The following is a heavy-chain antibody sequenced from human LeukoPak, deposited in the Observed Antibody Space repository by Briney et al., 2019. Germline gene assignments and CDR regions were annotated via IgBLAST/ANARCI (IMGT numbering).Heavy chain of an antibody. J-gene: IGHJ6*03. Sequence: SETLSLTCSVSGGSIGSYYWSWIRQPPGKGLEWIGYISTSGSTNYSPSLESRLTISVARSKTKLSLKLRSVTAADTAVYYCARRTRGTYGADYYYSYYMDVWGKGTPVTVSS. CDR2: ISTSGST. CDR3: ARRTRGTYGADYYYSYYMDV. CDR1: GGSIGSYY. V-gene: IGHV4-4*09. D-gene: IGHD4-17*01.